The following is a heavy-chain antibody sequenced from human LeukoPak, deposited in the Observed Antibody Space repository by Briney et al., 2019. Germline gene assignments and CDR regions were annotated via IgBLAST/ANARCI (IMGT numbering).Heavy chain of an antibody. CDR2: IIDSGDIT. J-gene: IGHJ6*03. CDR3: AKLGGQEVYNYYVGV. CDR1: GFTFSSYA. Sequence: GGSLRLSREASGFTFSSYAMSWVRQAPGKGLEWVSGIIDSGDITYYASSVKGRFTISRDNSKNTLYLQMNSLRAEDTAVYYCAKLGGQEVYNYYVGVWGKGTTVAVSS. V-gene: IGHV3-23*01. D-gene: IGHD3-16*01.